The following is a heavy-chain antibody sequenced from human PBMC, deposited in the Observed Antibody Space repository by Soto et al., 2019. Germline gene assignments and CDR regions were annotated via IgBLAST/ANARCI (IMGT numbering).Heavy chain of an antibody. Sequence: GGSLRLSCAASGFTFSSYGMHWVRQAPGKGLEWVAVISYDGSNKYYADSVKGRFTISRDNSKNTLYLQMNGLRAEDTAVYYCAKDQEHIVVVTDPFFDYWGQGTLVTVSS. V-gene: IGHV3-30*18. CDR1: GFTFSSYG. D-gene: IGHD2-21*02. CDR2: ISYDGSNK. CDR3: AKDQEHIVVVTDPFFDY. J-gene: IGHJ4*02.